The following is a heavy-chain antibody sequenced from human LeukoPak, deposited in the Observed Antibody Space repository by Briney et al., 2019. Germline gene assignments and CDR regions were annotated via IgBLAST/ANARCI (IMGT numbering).Heavy chain of an antibody. CDR1: GYSISSGYY. D-gene: IGHD2-2*01. CDR3: ARVAYGSSWFDP. V-gene: IGHV4-61*01. Sequence: TLSLTCTVSGYSISSGYYWGWIRQPPGKGLEWIGHIYYSGRTTYNPSLKSRVTISIDTSKSQFSLTLTSVTAADTAVYYCARVAYGSSWFDPWGQGTLVIVSS. J-gene: IGHJ5*02. CDR2: IYYSGRT.